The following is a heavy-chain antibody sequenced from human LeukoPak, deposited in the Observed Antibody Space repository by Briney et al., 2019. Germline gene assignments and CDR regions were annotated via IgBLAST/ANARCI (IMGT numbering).Heavy chain of an antibody. CDR3: AKGLTGDYFFWFAP. CDR2: ISGSGVST. V-gene: IGHV3-23*01. Sequence: GGSLRLSCAASGFTFSSYAMSWVRQAPGKGLEWVSAISGSGVSTYYAASVKGRFTISRDNSKNTLYLQMNSLRAEDTAVYYCAKGLTGDYFFWFAPWGQGTLVTVSS. D-gene: IGHD4-17*01. J-gene: IGHJ5*02. CDR1: GFTFSSYA.